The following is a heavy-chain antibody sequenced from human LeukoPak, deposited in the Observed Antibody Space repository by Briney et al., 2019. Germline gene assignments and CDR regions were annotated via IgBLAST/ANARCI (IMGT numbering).Heavy chain of an antibody. D-gene: IGHD2-15*01. V-gene: IGHV4-34*01. CDR3: ARAPRGVVVKSDAFDI. Sequence: SETLSLTCAVYGGSFSGYYWSWLRQPPGKGLEWIGEINHSGSTNYNPSLKSRVTISVDTSKNQLSLKLSSVTAADTAVYYCARAPRGVVVKSDAFDIWGQGTMVTVSS. J-gene: IGHJ3*02. CDR1: GGSFSGYY. CDR2: INHSGST.